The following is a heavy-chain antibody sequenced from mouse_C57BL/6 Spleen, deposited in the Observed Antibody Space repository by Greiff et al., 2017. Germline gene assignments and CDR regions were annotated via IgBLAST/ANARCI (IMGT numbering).Heavy chain of an antibody. J-gene: IGHJ1*03. V-gene: IGHV1-69*01. CDR1: GYTFTSYW. Sequence: QVQLQQPGAELVMPGASVKLSCKASGYTFTSYWMHWVKQRPGQGLEWIGEIDPSDSYTNYNQKFKGKSTLPVDKSSSTAYLQLSSLTSEDSAVYYCARGITTVVATEGYFDVWGTGTTVTVSS. CDR3: ARGITTVVATEGYFDV. CDR2: IDPSDSYT. D-gene: IGHD1-1*01.